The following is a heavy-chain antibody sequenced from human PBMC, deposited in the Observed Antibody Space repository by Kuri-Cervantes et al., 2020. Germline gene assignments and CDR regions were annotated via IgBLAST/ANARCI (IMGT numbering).Heavy chain of an antibody. Sequence: ASVKVSCKASGYTFTSFDINWVRQATGQGFEWMGWMNPNSGNTGYAQKFQGRVTMTRNTSISTAYTELSSLRSEDTAIYFCARGPFGYSSSSIWFDPWGQGTLVTVSS. CDR1: GYTFTSFD. CDR3: ARGPFGYSSSSIWFDP. V-gene: IGHV1-8*01. J-gene: IGHJ5*02. D-gene: IGHD6-6*01. CDR2: MNPNSGNT.